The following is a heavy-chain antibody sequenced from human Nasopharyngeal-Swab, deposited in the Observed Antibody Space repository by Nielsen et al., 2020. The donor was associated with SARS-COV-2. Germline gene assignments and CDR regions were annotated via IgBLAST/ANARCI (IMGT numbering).Heavy chain of an antibody. D-gene: IGHD3-10*01. Sequence: SETLSPTCPVSGGSISSSSYYWGWIRQPPGKGLEWIGSIYYSGRTYYNPSLKSRVTISVDTSKNQFSLKLSSVTAADTAVYYCARQLAGKFGHWGQGTLVTASS. V-gene: IGHV4-39*01. CDR3: ARQLAGKFGH. J-gene: IGHJ4*02. CDR1: GGSISSSSYY. CDR2: IYYSGRT.